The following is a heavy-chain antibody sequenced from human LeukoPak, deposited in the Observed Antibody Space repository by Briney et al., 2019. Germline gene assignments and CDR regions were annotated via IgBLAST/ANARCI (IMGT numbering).Heavy chain of an antibody. Sequence: GGSLRLSCAASGFTFSDYYMSWIRQAPGKGLEWVSSISGSGGTTYYADSVRGRFTISRDNSKTTLYLQMNSLRADDTAVYYCARGHSTGCFDYWGQGTLVTVSS. J-gene: IGHJ4*02. CDR3: ARGHSTGCFDY. CDR2: ISGSGGTT. CDR1: GFTFSDYY. D-gene: IGHD1-14*01. V-gene: IGHV3-23*01.